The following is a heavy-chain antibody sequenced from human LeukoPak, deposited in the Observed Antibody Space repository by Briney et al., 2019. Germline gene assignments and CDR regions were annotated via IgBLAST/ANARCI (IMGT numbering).Heavy chain of an antibody. CDR2: TNQNGDEK. V-gene: IGHV3-7*01. Sequence: PGGSRRLSCVVSGFAFSSNWMTWVRQPPGKGLEFVANTNQNGDEKYYVDSVKGRFTISRDNAKNSVYLQMKSLRAEDTAVYYCAREGNIRRVQEDSYYFDYWGQGTLVTVSS. D-gene: IGHD2-2*02. CDR3: AREGNIRRVQEDSYYFDY. J-gene: IGHJ4*02. CDR1: GFAFSSNW.